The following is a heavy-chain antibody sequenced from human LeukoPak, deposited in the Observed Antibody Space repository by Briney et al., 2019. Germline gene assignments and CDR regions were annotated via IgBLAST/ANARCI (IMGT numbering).Heavy chain of an antibody. CDR2: IYYSGST. V-gene: IGHV4-31*03. J-gene: IGHJ4*02. CDR3: ARRKGGDFIDN. Sequence: SDTLSLTCTVSGGSISRGRYYWSWVRQHPGKGLEWFGYIYYSGSTYYNPSLKSRVTISVDTSKNQLSLKLSSVTAGDTAVYYCARRKGGDFIDNWGQGALVTVSS. CDR1: GGSISRGRYY. D-gene: IGHD2-21*02.